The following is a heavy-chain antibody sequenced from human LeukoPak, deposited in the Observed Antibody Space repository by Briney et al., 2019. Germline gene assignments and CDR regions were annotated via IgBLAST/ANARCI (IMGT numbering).Heavy chain of an antibody. CDR1: GGSISTYY. V-gene: IGHV4-59*01. CDR2: IHYSGST. CDR3: ARTGIVGATPDY. Sequence: PSETLSLTCTVSGGSISTYYWSWIRQPPGKGLEWIGYIHYSGSTNYNPSLKSRVTISVDTSKNQFSLKLSSVTAADTAVYYCARTGIVGATPDYWGQGPVVPVSS. D-gene: IGHD1-26*01. J-gene: IGHJ4*02.